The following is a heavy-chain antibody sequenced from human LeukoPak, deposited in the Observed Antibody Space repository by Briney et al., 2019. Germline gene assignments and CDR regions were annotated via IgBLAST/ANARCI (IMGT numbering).Heavy chain of an antibody. Sequence: SETLSLTCTVSGGSISSYYWSWIRQPPGNGLEWIGYVYYSESTNYNPSLKSRVTMSVDTSKNQFSLKLSSVTAADTAVYYCAGSYSSGWYVGGFDYWGQGTLVTVSS. V-gene: IGHV4-59*01. CDR1: GGSISSYY. D-gene: IGHD6-19*01. J-gene: IGHJ4*02. CDR3: AGSYSSGWYVGGFDY. CDR2: VYYSEST.